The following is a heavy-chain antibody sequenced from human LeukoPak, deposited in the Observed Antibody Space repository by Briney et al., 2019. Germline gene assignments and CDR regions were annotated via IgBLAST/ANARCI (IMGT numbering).Heavy chain of an antibody. Sequence: GESLRLSCAASGFTFSSYEMNWVRQAPGKGLEWVSYISRSGSTIYYADSVKGRFTISRDNAKNSLYLQMNSLRAEDTAVYYCARETSRWYSNSSEFDYWGQGTLVTVSS. J-gene: IGHJ4*02. CDR3: ARETSRWYSNSSEFDY. CDR1: GFTFSSYE. V-gene: IGHV3-48*03. CDR2: ISRSGSTI. D-gene: IGHD6-6*01.